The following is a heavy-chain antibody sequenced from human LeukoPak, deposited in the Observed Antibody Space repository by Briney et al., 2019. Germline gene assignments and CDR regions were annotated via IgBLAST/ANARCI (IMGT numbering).Heavy chain of an antibody. J-gene: IGHJ4*02. CDR1: GYTFTDYY. CDR2: INPDNGIT. D-gene: IGHD2-21*02. Sequence: ASVKVSCKVSGYTFTDYYMHWVRQAPGQGLEWMGWINPDNGITNYAQKLQGRVTMTRDTSISTAYMELSGLRSDDTAVYYCSIGRVVVPATRIPPLDYWGQGTLVSVSS. V-gene: IGHV1-2*02. CDR3: SIGRVVVPATRIPPLDY.